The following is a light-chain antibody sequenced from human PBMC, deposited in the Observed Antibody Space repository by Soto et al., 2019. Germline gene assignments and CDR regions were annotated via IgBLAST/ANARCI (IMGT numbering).Light chain of an antibody. CDR3: SSKTSSSSPFV. CDR1: TRDVGAYNY. CDR2: EVS. J-gene: IGLJ1*01. V-gene: IGLV2-14*01. Sequence: QSALAQPASVSGSPGQSITISCTGSTRDVGAYNYVSWYKHHPGQAPQLMIYEVSNRPSGVSNRFSGSKSGNTASLTISGLQADDEGDYYCSSKTSSSSPFVFGTGTKVTVL.